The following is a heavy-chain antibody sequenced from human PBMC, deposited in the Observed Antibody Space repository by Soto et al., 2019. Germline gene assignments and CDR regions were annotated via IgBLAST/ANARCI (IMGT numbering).Heavy chain of an antibody. D-gene: IGHD3-10*01. Sequence: QLQLQESGPGLVKPSETLSLTCTVSGGSISSSSYYWGWIRQPPGKGLEWIGSIYYSGSTYYNPSRKSRVTIAVDTSKNQFSLKLSSVTAADTAVYYCARPYYGSGSYTRIWGYWGQGTLVTVSS. CDR1: GGSISSSSYY. J-gene: IGHJ4*02. V-gene: IGHV4-39*01. CDR2: IYYSGST. CDR3: ARPYYGSGSYTRIWGY.